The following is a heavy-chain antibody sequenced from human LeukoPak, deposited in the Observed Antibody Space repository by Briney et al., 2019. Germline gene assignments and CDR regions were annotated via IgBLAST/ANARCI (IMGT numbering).Heavy chain of an antibody. CDR1: GVSFNDYY. V-gene: IGHV4-34*01. D-gene: IGHD4-17*01. CDR2: INHSGYT. J-gene: IGHJ4*02. Sequence: SETLSLTCAVSGVSFNDYYWSWVRQTPGKGLEWIGEINHSGYTNDSPSLKSRVTLSIDTSRKQFSLNLRFVTVADTGIYYCTRMTTGHDYWGQGTLVTVSS. CDR3: TRMTTGHDY.